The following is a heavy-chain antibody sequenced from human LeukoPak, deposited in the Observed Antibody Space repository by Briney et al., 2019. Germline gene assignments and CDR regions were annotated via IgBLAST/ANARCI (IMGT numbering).Heavy chain of an antibody. CDR1: GGSFSGYY. V-gene: IGHV4-34*01. J-gene: IGHJ4*02. CDR3: ARRIVGSSWFFDY. D-gene: IGHD6-13*01. Sequence: KPSETLSLTCAVYGGSFSGYYWSWIRQPPGKGLEWIGEINHSGSTNYNPSFKSRVTISVDTSKNQFSLKLSSVTAADTAVYYCARRIVGSSWFFDYWGQGTLVTVSS. CDR2: INHSGST.